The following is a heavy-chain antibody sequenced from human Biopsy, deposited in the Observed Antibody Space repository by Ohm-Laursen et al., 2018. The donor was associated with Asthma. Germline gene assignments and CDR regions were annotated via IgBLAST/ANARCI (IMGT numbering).Heavy chain of an antibody. D-gene: IGHD4-17*01. CDR2: HDHEEGGT. Sequence: GASANVSCKISGYSLTDLSMHWVRQAPGQGLEWMGGHDHEEGGTVNARRFQGRVTMTEDTSTDTAYMELSSLSSDDTAVYYCASDFPKDYVRYNFQFWGQGTLVTVSS. V-gene: IGHV1-24*01. J-gene: IGHJ4*02. CDR1: GYSLTDLS. CDR3: ASDFPKDYVRYNFQF.